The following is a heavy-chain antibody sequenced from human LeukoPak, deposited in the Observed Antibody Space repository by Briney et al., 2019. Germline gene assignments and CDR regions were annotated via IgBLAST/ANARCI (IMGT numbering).Heavy chain of an antibody. V-gene: IGHV3-7*01. CDR1: GFTFSSCA. Sequence: GGSLRLSCAASGFTFSSCAMSWVRQAPGKGLEWVANIKQDGSEKDYVDSVKGRFTVSRDNAKNTLYLQMNNLRAEDTAVYYCARYCGGDCYGMDVWGQGTTVTVSS. J-gene: IGHJ6*02. CDR3: ARYCGGDCYGMDV. D-gene: IGHD2-21*01. CDR2: IKQDGSEK.